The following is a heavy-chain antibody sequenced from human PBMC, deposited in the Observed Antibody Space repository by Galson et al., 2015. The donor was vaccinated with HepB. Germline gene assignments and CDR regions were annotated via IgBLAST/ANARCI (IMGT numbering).Heavy chain of an antibody. J-gene: IGHJ2*01. CDR2: IWYDGSNK. CDR3: ATSSGGYDLWYFDL. Sequence: SLRLSCAASGFTFSSYGMHWVRKAPGKGLEGVAVIWYDGSNKYYADSVKGRFTISRDNSKNPLYLQMNSLRAEDTAVYYCATSSGGYDLWYFDLWGRGTLVTVSS. CDR1: GFTFSSYG. D-gene: IGHD5-12*01. V-gene: IGHV3-33*01.